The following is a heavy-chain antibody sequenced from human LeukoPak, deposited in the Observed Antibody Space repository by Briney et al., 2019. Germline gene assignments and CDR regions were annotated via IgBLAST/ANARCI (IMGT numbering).Heavy chain of an antibody. CDR3: ARERGGQDWDFDL. V-gene: IGHV3-33*01. CDR2: IWDDGSNK. Sequence: AGGSLRLSCAASGLNFNDYDMDWVRQAPGKGPEWVAVIWDDGSNKYYAESVKGRFTISRDISKNMLYLQTNSLRVEDTAVYYCARERGGQDWDFDLWGRGTLVTVSS. CDR1: GLNFNDYD. D-gene: IGHD3-10*01. J-gene: IGHJ2*01.